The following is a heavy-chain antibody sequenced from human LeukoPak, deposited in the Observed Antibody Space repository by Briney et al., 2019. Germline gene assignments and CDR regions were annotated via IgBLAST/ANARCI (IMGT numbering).Heavy chain of an antibody. D-gene: IGHD3-22*01. CDR2: INPSGGST. J-gene: IGHJ5*02. V-gene: IGHV1-46*01. Sequence: AASVKVSCKASGYTFTSYYMHWVRQAPGQGLEWVGIINPSGGSTSYAQKFQGRVTMTRDTSTSTVYMELSSLRSEDTAVYYCARDFQPHYDSSGYPIYVWFDPWGQGTLVTVSS. CDR1: GYTFTSYY. CDR3: ARDFQPHYDSSGYPIYVWFDP.